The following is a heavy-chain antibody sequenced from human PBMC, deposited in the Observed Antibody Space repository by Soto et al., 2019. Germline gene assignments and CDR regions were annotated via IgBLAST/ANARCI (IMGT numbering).Heavy chain of an antibody. Sequence: QVQLVQSGAEVKRPGSSVKVSCKASGGTFNNYALSWVRQAPGQGLEWVGGIIPIFNSANYAQMFQSRVKITADDFTSTAYRELRGLRPDDTAVYYCAREVTVASYSFDFWGQGTLVTVGS. CDR1: GGTFNNYA. CDR2: IIPIFNSA. CDR3: AREVTVASYSFDF. V-gene: IGHV1-69*01. J-gene: IGHJ4*02. D-gene: IGHD5-12*01.